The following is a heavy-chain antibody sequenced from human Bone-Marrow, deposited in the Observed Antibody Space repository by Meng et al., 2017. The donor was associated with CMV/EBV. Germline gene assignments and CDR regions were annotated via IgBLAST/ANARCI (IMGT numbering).Heavy chain of an antibody. V-gene: IGHV3-74*01. J-gene: IGHJ3*02. CDR2: INSDGSST. D-gene: IGHD4-23*01. CDR1: GFTFSSYW. CDR3: AILRGGYGGNLDAFDI. Sequence: GESLKISCAASGFTFSSYWMHWVRQAPGKGLVWVSRINSDGSSTSYADSVKGRFTISRDNSKNTLYLQMNSLRAEDTAVYYCAILRGGYGGNLDAFDIWGQGTMVTVSS.